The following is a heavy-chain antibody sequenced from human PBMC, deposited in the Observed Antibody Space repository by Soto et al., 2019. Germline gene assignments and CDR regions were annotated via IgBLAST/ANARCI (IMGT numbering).Heavy chain of an antibody. CDR3: ARLSTVSRRAFDI. J-gene: IGHJ3*02. V-gene: IGHV4-39*01. Sequence: PSETLSLTCTVSGGSISSSSYYWGWIRQPPGKGLEWIGSIYYSGSTYYNPSLKSRVTISVDTSKNQFSLKLSSVTAADTAVYYRARLSTVSRRAFDIWGQGTMVTVSS. D-gene: IGHD4-17*01. CDR2: IYYSGST. CDR1: GGSISSSSYY.